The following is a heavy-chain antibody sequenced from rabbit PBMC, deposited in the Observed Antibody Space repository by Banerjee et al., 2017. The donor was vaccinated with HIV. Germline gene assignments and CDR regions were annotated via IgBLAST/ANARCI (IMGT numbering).Heavy chain of an antibody. CDR2: IHLAYNDDT. Sequence: QSLEESGGGLVKPEGSLTPTCTASGFTLNNFWMCWVRQAPGKGLEWIGCIHLAYNDDTYYASWARGRFTISKTSSTTVTLQMTSLTAADTATYFCARAADGYAGSGGDLWGPGTLVTVS. V-gene: IGHV1S40*01. CDR1: GFTLNNFW. D-gene: IGHD4-2*01. CDR3: ARAADGYAGSGGDL. J-gene: IGHJ6*01.